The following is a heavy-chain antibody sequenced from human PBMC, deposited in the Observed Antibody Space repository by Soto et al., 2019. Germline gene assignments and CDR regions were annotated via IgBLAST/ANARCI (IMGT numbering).Heavy chain of an antibody. CDR2: SRNEANSYTT. J-gene: IGHJ4*02. Sequence: GGSLRLSCAASGFTLSDHYMDWVRQAPGKGLEWVGRSRNEANSYTTLCAASVKGTFTISRDDSKNSVSLQMNSLKTEDTAVYFCASSSSGWSFDSWGQGTLVTVSS. CDR3: ASSSSGWSFDS. CDR1: GFTLSDHY. V-gene: IGHV3-72*01. D-gene: IGHD6-19*01.